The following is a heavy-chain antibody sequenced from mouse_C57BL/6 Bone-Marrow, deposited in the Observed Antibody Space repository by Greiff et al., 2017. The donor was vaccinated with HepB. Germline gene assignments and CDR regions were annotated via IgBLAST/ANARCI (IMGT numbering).Heavy chain of an antibody. CDR3: ARSYYYGSSPWFAY. D-gene: IGHD1-1*01. CDR1: GFTFSSYG. Sequence: DVKLVESGGDLVKPGGSLKLSCAASGFTFSSYGMSWVRQTPDKRLEWVATISSGGSYTYYPDSVKGRFTISRDNAKNTLYLQMSSLKSEDTAMYYCARSYYYGSSPWFAYWGQGTLVTVSA. J-gene: IGHJ3*01. V-gene: IGHV5-6*02. CDR2: ISSGGSYT.